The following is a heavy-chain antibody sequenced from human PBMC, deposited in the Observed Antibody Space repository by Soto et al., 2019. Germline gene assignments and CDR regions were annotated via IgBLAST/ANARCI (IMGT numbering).Heavy chain of an antibody. J-gene: IGHJ4*02. D-gene: IGHD6-13*01. CDR1: GYTFNSYG. V-gene: IGHV1-69*13. CDR2: IIPIFGTA. CDR3: ARDARVAAAGTFDY. Sequence: SVKVSCKASGYTFNSYGISWVRQAPGQGLEWMGGIIPIFGTANYAQKFQGRVTITADESTSTAYMELSSLRSEDTAVYYCARDARVAAAGTFDYWGQGTLVTVSS.